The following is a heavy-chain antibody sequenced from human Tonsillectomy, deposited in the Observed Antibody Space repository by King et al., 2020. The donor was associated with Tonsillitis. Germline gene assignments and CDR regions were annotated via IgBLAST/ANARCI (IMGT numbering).Heavy chain of an antibody. CDR1: GFTFSNAW. D-gene: IGHD1-26*01. V-gene: IGHV3-15*07. J-gene: IGHJ4*02. CDR3: TTDGGGSAFDY. Sequence: VQLVESGGGLVKPGGSLRLSCAASGFTFSNAWMNWVRQAPGKGLEWVGRTKSETDGGTIDYVAPVKGRFSISRDDSKNTLYLQMNSLKTADTAVYYCTTDGGGSAFDYWGQGTLVTVSS. CDR2: TKSETDGGTI.